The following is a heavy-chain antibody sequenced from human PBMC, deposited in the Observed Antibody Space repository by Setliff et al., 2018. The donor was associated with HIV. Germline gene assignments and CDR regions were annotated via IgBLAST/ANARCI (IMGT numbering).Heavy chain of an antibody. V-gene: IGHV3-7*01. J-gene: IGHJ4*02. D-gene: IGHD1-26*01. Sequence: GGSLRLSCTASGFTFSSYWMSWVRQAPGKGLEWVANIKQDGTETLYVDSVKGRFTISRDNANNLVYLQMNSLRVEDTAVYFCARWGSGSYERVFDYWGQGTLVTVSS. CDR3: ARWGSGSYERVFDY. CDR2: IKQDGTET. CDR1: GFTFSSYW.